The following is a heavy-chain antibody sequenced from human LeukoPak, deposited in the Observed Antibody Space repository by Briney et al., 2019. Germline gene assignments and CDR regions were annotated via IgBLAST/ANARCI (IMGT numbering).Heavy chain of an antibody. V-gene: IGHV3-23*01. Sequence: GGSLRLSCAASGFTFSRYGMHWVRQAPGKGLEWVSTISGSGTATYYADSVKGRSTISRDNSKNTLYLQMNSLRAEDTAVYYCAGYGSGSYYNPSVFDYWGQETLVTVSS. D-gene: IGHD3-10*01. CDR2: ISGSGTAT. CDR3: AGYGSGSYYNPSVFDY. CDR1: GFTFSRYG. J-gene: IGHJ4*02.